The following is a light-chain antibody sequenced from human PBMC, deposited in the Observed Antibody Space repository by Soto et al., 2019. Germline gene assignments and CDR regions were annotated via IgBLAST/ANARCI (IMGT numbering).Light chain of an antibody. Sequence: DIQMTQSPSTLSASVGDRVTITCRASQSISTWLAWYQQKPGKAPKLQIYKASSLESGVPSRFSGSGSGTEFTLTISSLKPDDFATYYCQQYINRWTFGHGTKVEIK. J-gene: IGKJ1*01. CDR2: KAS. CDR1: QSISTW. V-gene: IGKV1-5*03. CDR3: QQYINRWT.